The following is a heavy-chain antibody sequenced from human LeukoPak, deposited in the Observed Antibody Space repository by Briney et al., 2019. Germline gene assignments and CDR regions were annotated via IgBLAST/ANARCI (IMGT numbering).Heavy chain of an antibody. D-gene: IGHD5-24*01. J-gene: IGHJ2*01. CDR2: IYYNGNT. CDR1: GGSVTSKSYY. V-gene: IGHV4-39*01. CDR3: ARHWRDGYNSWYFDL. Sequence: SETLSLTCTVSGGSVTSKSYYWGWIRQPPGKGLEWIGSIYYNGNTYYNPSLKSRVTISVDTSKNQFSLKLSPVTAADTAVYYCARHWRDGYNSWYFDLWGRGTLVTVSS.